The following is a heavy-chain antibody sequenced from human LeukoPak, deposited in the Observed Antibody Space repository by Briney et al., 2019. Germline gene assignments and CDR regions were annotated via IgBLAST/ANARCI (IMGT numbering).Heavy chain of an antibody. CDR3: ARSDRGDYNFDY. V-gene: IGHV3-30*03. CDR1: GFTFDGYD. D-gene: IGHD4-17*01. J-gene: IGHJ4*02. CDR2: ISYDGSDK. Sequence: GGSLRLSCAASGFTFDGYDMHWVRQAPGKGLEWVAIISYDGSDKYYGDSVKGRFTISRDTFKNTLFLQMDSLSGEDTGFYYCARSDRGDYNFDYWGQGTLVTVSS.